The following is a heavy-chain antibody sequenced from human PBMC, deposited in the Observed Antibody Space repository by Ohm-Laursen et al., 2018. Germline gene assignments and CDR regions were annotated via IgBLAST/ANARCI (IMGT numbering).Heavy chain of an antibody. D-gene: IGHD4-17*01. V-gene: IGHV3-23*01. CDR3: ARSDYGDYGAWFSDS. CDR1: GFTFDIYP. J-gene: IGHJ4*02. CDR2: LSGPADKT. Sequence: GSLRLSCAAFGFTFDIYPMSWVRQAPGKGLEWVSSLSGPADKTYYADSVRGRFAISRDNSKNTLYLQMNSLRAEDTAVYYCARSDYGDYGAWFSDSWGQGTLVTVSS.